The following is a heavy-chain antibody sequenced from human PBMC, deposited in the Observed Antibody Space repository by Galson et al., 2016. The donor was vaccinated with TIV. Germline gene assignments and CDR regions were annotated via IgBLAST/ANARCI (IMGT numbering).Heavy chain of an antibody. V-gene: IGHV3-53*01. Sequence: SLRLSCAASGFAVNSNYMSWVRQAPGKGLAWVSLIYSDGHTYYADSVKGRFTISRDNSKNTLFLQMNTLRAEDTAVYYCARVRDRGGYSYGGDAFDIWGQGTMVTVSS. CDR1: GFAVNSNY. J-gene: IGHJ3*02. CDR2: IYSDGHT. CDR3: ARVRDRGGYSYGGDAFDI. D-gene: IGHD5-18*01.